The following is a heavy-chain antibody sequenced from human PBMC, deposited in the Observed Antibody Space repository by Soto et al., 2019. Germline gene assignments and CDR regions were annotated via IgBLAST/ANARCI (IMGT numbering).Heavy chain of an antibody. CDR1: GYTFTAYY. CDR3: ARNMAYYYGPGSGNGHGV. CDR2: INPKFGDT. Sequence: QVQLVQSGAEVKEPGDSVRVSCEASGYTFTAYYIHWVRQAPGQGLEWMGWINPKFGDTTYAQDFQGRLTLTRDMSISTVYMDLSRLTSYDTAIYYCARNMAYYYGPGSGNGHGVWGQGTTVNVFS. D-gene: IGHD3-10*01. V-gene: IGHV1-2*02. J-gene: IGHJ6*02.